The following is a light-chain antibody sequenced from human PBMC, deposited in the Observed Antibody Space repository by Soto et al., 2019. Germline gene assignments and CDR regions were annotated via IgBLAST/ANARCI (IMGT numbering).Light chain of an antibody. CDR3: CSYEGTYTSFV. CDR2: DVT. V-gene: IGLV2-11*01. J-gene: IGLJ1*01. CDR1: SSDVGGYNY. Sequence: QSVLTQPRSVSGSPGQSGTISCTGSSSDVGGYNYVSWYQQQPGKAPKLLIYDVTIRTSGVSARFSGSKSGNTASLTISGLQAEDDADYFCCSYEGTYTSFVFGTGTKVTVL.